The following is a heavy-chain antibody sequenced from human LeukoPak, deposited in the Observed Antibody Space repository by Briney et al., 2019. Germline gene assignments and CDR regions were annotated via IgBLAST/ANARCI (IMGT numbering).Heavy chain of an antibody. D-gene: IGHD2/OR15-2a*01. CDR1: AFTFSTYG. Sequence: PGGSLRLSCAASAFTFSTYGMHWVRQAPGKGLEWVAFIRYDGSNKYYADSVLGRFTISRDNSKNTLYLQMNSLRAEDTAVYYCARGPFFSDYWGQGTLVTVSS. CDR2: IRYDGSNK. J-gene: IGHJ4*02. V-gene: IGHV3-30*02. CDR3: ARGPFFSDY.